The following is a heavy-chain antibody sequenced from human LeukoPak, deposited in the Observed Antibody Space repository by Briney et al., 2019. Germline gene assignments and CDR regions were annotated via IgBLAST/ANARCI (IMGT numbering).Heavy chain of an antibody. CDR2: ISSSGSYI. V-gene: IGHV3-21*01. Sequence: GGSLRLSCVASAFTFSSYSMNWVRQAPGKGLEWVSSISSSGSYIYYADSVKGRFTISRDNAKKSLYLQMNSLRAEDTAVYYCAELGITMIGGVWGKGTTVTISS. CDR3: AELGITMIGGV. D-gene: IGHD3-10*02. J-gene: IGHJ6*04. CDR1: AFTFSSYS.